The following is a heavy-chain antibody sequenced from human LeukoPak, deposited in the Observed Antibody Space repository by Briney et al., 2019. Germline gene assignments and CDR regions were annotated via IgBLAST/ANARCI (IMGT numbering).Heavy chain of an antibody. J-gene: IGHJ2*01. V-gene: IGHV4-31*03. D-gene: IGHD3-10*01. Sequence: PSQTLSLTCTVSGGSISSGGYYWSWIRQHPGKGLEWIGYIYYSGSTYYNPSLKRRVTISVDTSKNQFSLKLSSVTAADTAVYYCAREVSGMYFDLWGRGTLVTVSS. CDR2: IYYSGST. CDR1: GGSISSGGYY. CDR3: AREVSGMYFDL.